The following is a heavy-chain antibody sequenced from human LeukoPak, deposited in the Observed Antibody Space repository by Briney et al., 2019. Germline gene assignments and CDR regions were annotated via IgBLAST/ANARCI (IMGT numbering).Heavy chain of an antibody. J-gene: IGHJ3*02. CDR1: GFTFSDYA. Sequence: GGSLRLSCTTSGFTFSDYAVSWVRQAPGKGLEWIGFIRNKANGGTTEYAASVKGRFTISRDDSKTIAHLQMSSLKTEDTAVYYCSRFYSSGWASGAFDIWGQGTMVTVCS. V-gene: IGHV3-49*04. D-gene: IGHD3-22*01. CDR3: SRFYSSGWASGAFDI. CDR2: IRNKANGGTT.